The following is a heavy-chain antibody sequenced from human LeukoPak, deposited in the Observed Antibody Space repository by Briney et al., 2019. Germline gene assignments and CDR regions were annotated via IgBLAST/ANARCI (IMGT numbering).Heavy chain of an antibody. Sequence: GASVKVSCKASGYTFTSYYMHWVRQAPGQGLEWMGGIIPIFGTATYAQKFQGRVTITTDESTSTAYMELSSLRSEDTAVYYCASGLNDFWSGYYQDYYYCYYMDVWGKGTTVTVSS. V-gene: IGHV1-69*05. CDR3: ASGLNDFWSGYYQDYYYCYYMDV. D-gene: IGHD3-3*01. CDR1: GYTFTSYY. J-gene: IGHJ6*03. CDR2: IIPIFGTA.